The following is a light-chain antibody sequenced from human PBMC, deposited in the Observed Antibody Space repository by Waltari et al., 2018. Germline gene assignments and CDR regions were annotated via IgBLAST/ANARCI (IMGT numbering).Light chain of an antibody. CDR3: DSRDSSGNHEV. Sequence: SSELTQDPVVSVALGQTVRITCQGDSLRRYHASWYQQKPGQAPVLVIYGQNNRPSGIPNRFSGSTSGNTASLTITGAQAEDEADYYCDSRDSSGNHEVFGGGTKLTVL. V-gene: IGLV3-19*01. CDR2: GQN. J-gene: IGLJ2*01. CDR1: SLRRYH.